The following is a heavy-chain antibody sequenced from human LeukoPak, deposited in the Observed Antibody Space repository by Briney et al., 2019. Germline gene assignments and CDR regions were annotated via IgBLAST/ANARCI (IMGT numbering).Heavy chain of an antibody. Sequence: GGSLRLSCAASGFTFSSYSMNWVRQAPGKGLEWVSSISSSSSYIYYADSVEGRFTISRDNAKNSLYLQMNSLRAEDTAVYYCARAFMGARELDYWGQGTLVTVSS. CDR3: ARAFMGARELDY. J-gene: IGHJ4*02. D-gene: IGHD1-26*01. V-gene: IGHV3-21*01. CDR2: ISSSSSYI. CDR1: GFTFSSYS.